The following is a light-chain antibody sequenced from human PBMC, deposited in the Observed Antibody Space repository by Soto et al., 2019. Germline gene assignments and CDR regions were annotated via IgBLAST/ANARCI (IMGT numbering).Light chain of an antibody. J-gene: IGLJ1*01. CDR1: RSDVGGYNL. CDR2: EVS. Sequence: QSALTQPASVSGSPGQSITISCTGTRSDVGGYNLVSWYQHHPRKAPKLVIYEVSERPSGVSYRFSGSKSGNTASLTISGLQAGDEADYYCCSYAGSVDHYVFGTGTKLTVL. CDR3: CSYAGSVDHYV. V-gene: IGLV2-23*02.